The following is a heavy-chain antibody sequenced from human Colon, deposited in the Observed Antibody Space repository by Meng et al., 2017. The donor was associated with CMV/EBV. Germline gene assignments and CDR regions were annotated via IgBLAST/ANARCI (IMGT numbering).Heavy chain of an antibody. CDR1: GFTFSSYE. CDR3: AGRKYVYDTSGTGEY. V-gene: IGHV3-48*03. J-gene: IGHJ4*02. D-gene: IGHD3-22*01. Sequence: GGSLRLSCAASGFTFSSYEMNWVRQAPGKGLEWVSYMSSSGSTIYYADSVKGRFTISRDNAKNSLYLQMNSLRAEDTAVYYCAGRKYVYDTSGTGEYWGQGTLVTVSS. CDR2: MSSSGSTI.